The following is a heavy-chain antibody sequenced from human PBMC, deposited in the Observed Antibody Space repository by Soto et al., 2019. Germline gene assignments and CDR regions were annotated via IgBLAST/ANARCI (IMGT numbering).Heavy chain of an antibody. D-gene: IGHD3-22*01. J-gene: IGHJ4*02. V-gene: IGHV3-15*01. CDR2: IKSKTDGGTT. CDR3: TTDQGAYDSPIDY. Sequence: PGGSLRLSCAASGFTFSNAWMSWVRQAPGKGLEWVGRIKSKTDGGTTDYAAPVKGRFTISRDDSKNTLYLQMNSLKTEDTAVYYCTTDQGAYDSPIDYWGQGTLVTVSS. CDR1: GFTFSNAW.